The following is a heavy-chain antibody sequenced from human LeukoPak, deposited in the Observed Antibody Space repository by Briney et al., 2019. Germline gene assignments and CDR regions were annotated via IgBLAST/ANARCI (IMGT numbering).Heavy chain of an antibody. V-gene: IGHV3-30-3*01. CDR1: GFTFSSYA. D-gene: IGHD4-23*01. Sequence: GGSLRLSCAASGFTFSSYAMHWVRQAPGKGLEWVAVISYDGSNKYYADSVKGRFTISRDNSKNTLYLQMNSLRAEDTAVYYCAKDGGSTTVVTLYYFDYWGQGTLVTVSS. CDR2: ISYDGSNK. J-gene: IGHJ4*02. CDR3: AKDGGSTTVVTLYYFDY.